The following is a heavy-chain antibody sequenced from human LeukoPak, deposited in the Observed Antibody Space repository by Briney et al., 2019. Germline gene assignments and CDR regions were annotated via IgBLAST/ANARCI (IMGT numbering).Heavy chain of an antibody. CDR2: TYYRSKWYN. D-gene: IGHD3-3*01. Sequence: SQTLSLTCAISGDSVSSNSAAWNWIRQSPSRGLEWLGRTYYRSKWYNDYAVSVKSRITINPDTSKNQFSLQLNSVTPEDTAVYYCARAAGYDFWSGTYYFDYWGQGTLVTVSS. J-gene: IGHJ4*02. CDR1: GDSVSSNSAA. V-gene: IGHV6-1*01. CDR3: ARAAGYDFWSGTYYFDY.